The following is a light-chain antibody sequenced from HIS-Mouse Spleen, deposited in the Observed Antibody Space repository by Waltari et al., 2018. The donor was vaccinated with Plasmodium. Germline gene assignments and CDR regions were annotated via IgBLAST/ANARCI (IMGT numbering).Light chain of an antibody. CDR2: AAS. V-gene: IGKV1-39*01. J-gene: IGKJ1*01. CDR1: QRISNY. CDR3: QQSYSTWT. Sequence: DIQMTQSPSSLSASVGDRVTITCRASQRISNYLNWYQQKPGKAPKFLIYAASTLQSGVPSRFSGSGSGTDFTLTISSLQPEDFATYYCQQSYSTWTFGRGTKVEIK.